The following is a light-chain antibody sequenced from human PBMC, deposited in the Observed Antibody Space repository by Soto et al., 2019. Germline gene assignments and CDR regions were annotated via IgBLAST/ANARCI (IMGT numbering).Light chain of an antibody. V-gene: IGKV3-20*01. CDR1: RSVSSNY. Sequence: IVLTQSPGTLSLSPGERATLSCRASRSVSSNYLAWYQQKPGQAPRLLIYGASSRATGIPDRFSGSGSGTDFTLTISRLEPEDFAVYYCHQYGSAPYTFGQGTKLEIK. J-gene: IGKJ2*01. CDR3: HQYGSAPYT. CDR2: GAS.